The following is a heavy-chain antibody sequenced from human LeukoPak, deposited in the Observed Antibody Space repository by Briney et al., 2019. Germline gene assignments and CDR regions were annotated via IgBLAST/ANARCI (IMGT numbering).Heavy chain of an antibody. CDR1: GGSISSYY. Sequence: SETLSLTCTVSGGSISSYYWSWIRQPPGKGLEWIGYIYYSGSTNYNPSLKSRVTISVDTSRNQFSLKLSSVTAADTAVYYCARDLGYSYGPTYNWFDPWGQGTLVTVSS. V-gene: IGHV4-59*01. J-gene: IGHJ5*02. CDR3: ARDLGYSYGPTYNWFDP. D-gene: IGHD5-18*01. CDR2: IYYSGST.